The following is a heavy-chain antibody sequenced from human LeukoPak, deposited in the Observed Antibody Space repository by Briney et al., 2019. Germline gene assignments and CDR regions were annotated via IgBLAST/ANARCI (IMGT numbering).Heavy chain of an antibody. V-gene: IGHV1-69*13. J-gene: IGHJ4*02. Sequence: ASVKVSCKASGGTFSSYAISWVRQAPGQGLEWMGGIIPIFGTANYAQKFQGRVTITADESTSTAYMELSSLRSEDTAVYYCARGSSSSLNFDYWGQGTLVTVSS. CDR3: ARGSSSSLNFDY. D-gene: IGHD6-6*01. CDR1: GGTFSSYA. CDR2: IIPIFGTA.